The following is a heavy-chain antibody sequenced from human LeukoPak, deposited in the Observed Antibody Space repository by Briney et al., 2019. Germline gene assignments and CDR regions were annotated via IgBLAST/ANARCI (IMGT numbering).Heavy chain of an antibody. CDR3: GRVGGRSKAAKGDAFDI. J-gene: IGHJ3*02. Sequence: GGSLRLSCAASGFTFSSYSMNWVRQAPGKGLEWVSSISSGSTYMYYADSVKGRFTISRDNAQNSMYLQMNSLRAEDTAVYYCGRVGGRSKAAKGDAFDIWGQGTMVVVSS. CDR1: GFTFSSYS. V-gene: IGHV3-21*01. D-gene: IGHD6-6*01. CDR2: ISSGSTYM.